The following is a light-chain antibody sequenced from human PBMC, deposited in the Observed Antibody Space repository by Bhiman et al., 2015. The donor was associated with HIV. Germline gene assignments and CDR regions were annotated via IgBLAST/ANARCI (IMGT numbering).Light chain of an antibody. J-gene: IGLJ1*01. CDR1: SLRTNF. Sequence: SSELTQDPTVSVALGQTVRITCQGDSLRTNFASWYQEKPGQAPRLVLYGRDNRPSGIPDRFSGSTSGDTAALTITGAQAEDEADYYCNSRDSSGNHLGVFGTGTKVTVL. CDR2: GRD. V-gene: IGLV3-19*01. CDR3: NSRDSSGNHLGV.